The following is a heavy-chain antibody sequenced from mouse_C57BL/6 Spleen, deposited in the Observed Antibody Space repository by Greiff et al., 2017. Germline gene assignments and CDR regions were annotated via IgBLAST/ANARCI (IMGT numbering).Heavy chain of an antibody. CDR2: IYPGSGNT. J-gene: IGHJ4*01. CDR1: GYTFTDYY. V-gene: IGHV1-76*01. Sequence: QVQLQQSGAELVRPGASVKLSCKASGYTFTDYYINWVKQRPGQGLEWIARIYPGSGNTYYNEKFKGKATLTAEKSSSTAYMQLSSLTSEDSAVYFCARSNWDGDYAMDYWGQGTSVTVSS. CDR3: ARSNWDGDYAMDY. D-gene: IGHD4-1*01.